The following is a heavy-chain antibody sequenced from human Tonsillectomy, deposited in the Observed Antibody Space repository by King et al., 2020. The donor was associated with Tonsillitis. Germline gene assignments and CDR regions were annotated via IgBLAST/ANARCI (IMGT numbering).Heavy chain of an antibody. J-gene: IGHJ4*02. V-gene: IGHV4-39*01. CDR1: GGSISSRDYY. CDR2: MYYSGTL. CDR3: ARSVSGSFDY. Sequence: QLQESGPGVVKPSETLALTCTVSGGSISSRDYYCGWIRQPPGKGLEWIGYMYYSGTLFYNPSLKSRIRISGGTSENRFSLKLSSVTAADTAVYFCARSVSGSFDYWGQGALVTVSS. D-gene: IGHD1-26*01.